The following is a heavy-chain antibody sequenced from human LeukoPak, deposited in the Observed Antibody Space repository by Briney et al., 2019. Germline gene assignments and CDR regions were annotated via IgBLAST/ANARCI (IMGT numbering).Heavy chain of an antibody. CDR3: VKIAILPYWYFGL. Sequence: GGSLRLSCAASGFTFSDSYMNWVRQAPGKGLEWISHITSSGTTTHYADSVKGRFTISRDSAKNSLYLQMSSLRAEDTAVYYCVKIAILPYWYFGLWGRGTLVTVSS. J-gene: IGHJ2*01. V-gene: IGHV3-11*04. CDR2: ITSSGTTT. D-gene: IGHD6-13*01. CDR1: GFTFSDSY.